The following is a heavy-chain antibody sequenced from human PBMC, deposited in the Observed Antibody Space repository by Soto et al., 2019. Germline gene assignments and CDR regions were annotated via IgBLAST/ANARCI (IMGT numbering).Heavy chain of an antibody. CDR3: AKDVADRECNSTGCSLEGGYFDY. CDR2: VSGSGGSS. D-gene: IGHD2-2*01. V-gene: IGHV3-23*01. CDR1: GFTFSTYA. Sequence: EVQLLESGGGLVQPGGSLRLSCAASGFTFSTYAMSWVRQAPGKGLEWDSAVSGSGGSSFYTDSVKGRFTISRDNSKSTLHLQLNSMRVEDTDVYFCAKDVADRECNSTGCSLEGGYFDYWGQGTLVPVSS. J-gene: IGHJ4*02.